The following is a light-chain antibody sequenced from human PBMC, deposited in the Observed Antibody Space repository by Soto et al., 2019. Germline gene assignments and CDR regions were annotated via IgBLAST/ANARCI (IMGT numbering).Light chain of an antibody. CDR3: SSYTSSSTRV. J-gene: IGLJ1*01. CDR2: EVS. CDR1: SSDFGGYNY. V-gene: IGLV2-14*01. Sequence: QSALTQPASASGSPGQSITISCSGTSSDFGGYNYVSWHQQHPGKAPKLMIYEVSNRPSGVSDRFSGSKSGDTASLTISGLQAEDEADYYCSSYTSSSTRVFGTGTKVTV.